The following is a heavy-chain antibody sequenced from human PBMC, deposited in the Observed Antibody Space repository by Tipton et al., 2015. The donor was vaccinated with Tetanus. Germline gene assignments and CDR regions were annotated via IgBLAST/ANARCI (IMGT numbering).Heavy chain of an antibody. CDR1: GGSISSYY. Sequence: TLSLTCTVSGGSISSYYWSWIRQPPGKGLEWIGYIYSSGRTNFNPSYNPSLKSRLIISADTSKNQVSLQVSSVTAADTAVYYCARLIVGATTSEYFQHWGQGTLVTVSS. CDR3: ARLIVGATTSEYFQH. CDR2: IYSSGRT. V-gene: IGHV4-59*08. D-gene: IGHD1-26*01. J-gene: IGHJ1*01.